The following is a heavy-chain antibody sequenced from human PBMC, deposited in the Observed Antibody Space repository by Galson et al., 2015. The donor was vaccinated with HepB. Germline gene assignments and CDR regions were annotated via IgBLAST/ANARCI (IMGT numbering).Heavy chain of an antibody. J-gene: IGHJ4*02. CDR3: AKGEIVGATSYFDY. CDR1: GFTFSSYG. Sequence: SLRLSCAASGFTFSSYGMHWVRQAPGKGLEWVAVIWYDGSNKYYADSAKGRFTISRDNSKNTLYLQMNSLRAEDTAVYYCAKGEIVGATSYFDYWGQGTLVTVSS. V-gene: IGHV3-33*06. D-gene: IGHD1-26*01. CDR2: IWYDGSNK.